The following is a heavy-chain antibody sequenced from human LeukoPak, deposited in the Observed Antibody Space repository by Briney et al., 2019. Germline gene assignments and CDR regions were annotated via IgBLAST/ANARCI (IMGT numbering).Heavy chain of an antibody. D-gene: IGHD3-9*01. Sequence: GESLKISCKGSKYSFTSYWIGWVRQMPGKGLEWMGNIYPGDSDTRYSPSFQGQVTISADKSISTAYLQWSSLKASDTAMYYCARTYYDILTEGYYFDYWGQGTLVTVSS. CDR2: IYPGDSDT. CDR3: ARTYYDILTEGYYFDY. CDR1: KYSFTSYW. V-gene: IGHV5-51*01. J-gene: IGHJ4*02.